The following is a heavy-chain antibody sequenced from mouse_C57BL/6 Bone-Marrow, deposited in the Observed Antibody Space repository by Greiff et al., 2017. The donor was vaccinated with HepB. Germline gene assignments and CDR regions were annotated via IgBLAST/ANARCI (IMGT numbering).Heavy chain of an antibody. J-gene: IGHJ4*01. Sequence: EQSGAELVRPGTSVKVSCKASGYAFTNYLIEWVKQRPGQGLEWIGVINPGSGGTNYNEKFKGKATLTADKSSSTAYMQLSSLTSEDSAVYFCARWGYSNFPLAMDYWGQGTSVTVSS. CDR2: INPGSGGT. D-gene: IGHD2-5*01. V-gene: IGHV1-54*01. CDR3: ARWGYSNFPLAMDY. CDR1: GYAFTNYL.